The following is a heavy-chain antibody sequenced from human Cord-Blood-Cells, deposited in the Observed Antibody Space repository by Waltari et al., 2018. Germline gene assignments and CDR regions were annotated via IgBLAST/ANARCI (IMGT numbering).Heavy chain of an antibody. CDR2: INAGNGNT. Sequence: QVQLVQSGAEVKKPGASVKVSCKASGYTFTSYAMHWVRQAPGQRLEWMGWINAGNGNTKYSQKSQVRVTITRDTSASTAYMELSSLRSEDTAVYYCARVYASSSSWYDYWGQGTLVTVSS. CDR3: ARVYASSSSWYDY. J-gene: IGHJ4*02. CDR1: GYTFTSYA. V-gene: IGHV1-3*01. D-gene: IGHD6-13*01.